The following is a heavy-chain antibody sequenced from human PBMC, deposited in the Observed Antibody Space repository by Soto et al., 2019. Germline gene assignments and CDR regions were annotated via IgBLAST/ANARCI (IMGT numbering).Heavy chain of an antibody. CDR3: ARNSRGYIYGYYFAS. V-gene: IGHV4-59*01. Sequence: SVMLSVTCSVADGYSNTYYWSWLRQPPGKGLEWIGYIYYTGTTNYNPSLKSHVTMSVDTSKNQFSLKVKSVSAADTAVYFCARNSRGYIYGYYFASWGQGTLVTVSS. D-gene: IGHD5-18*01. J-gene: IGHJ4*02. CDR2: IYYTGTT. CDR1: DGYSNTYY.